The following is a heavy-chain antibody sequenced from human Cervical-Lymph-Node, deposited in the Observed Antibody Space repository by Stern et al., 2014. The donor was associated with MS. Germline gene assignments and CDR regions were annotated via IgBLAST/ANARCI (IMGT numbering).Heavy chain of an antibody. CDR1: GFTFTSCY. Sequence: QVQLVQSGAEVRRPGASVKVACKASGFTFTSCYMHWVRQAPGQGLEWMGWINANSGGTNSAQKFQGRVTMTRDTSISTVYMDLTGLTSDDTAIYYCARDMSTVTTPYFDYWGQGTLVTVPS. D-gene: IGHD4-17*01. J-gene: IGHJ4*02. V-gene: IGHV1-2*02. CDR2: INANSGGT. CDR3: ARDMSTVTTPYFDY.